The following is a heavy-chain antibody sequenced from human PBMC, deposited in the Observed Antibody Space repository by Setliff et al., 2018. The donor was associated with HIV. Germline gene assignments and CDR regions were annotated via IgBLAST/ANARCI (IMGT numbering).Heavy chain of an antibody. J-gene: IGHJ4*02. D-gene: IGHD2-21*02. CDR2: INYDGSNK. Sequence: GGSLRLSCAASGFTFSVHGMHWVRQAPGKGLEWVAFINYDGSNKYYADSVKGRFTISRDNSKNSLFLQMHSLRSEDTAFYYCTKSTGSGVGTYYADSWGQGTLVTVSS. CDR1: GFTFSVHG. V-gene: IGHV3-30*02. CDR3: TKSTGSGVGTYYADS.